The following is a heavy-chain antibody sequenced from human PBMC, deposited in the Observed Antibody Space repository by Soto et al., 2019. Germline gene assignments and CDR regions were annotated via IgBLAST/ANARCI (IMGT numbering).Heavy chain of an antibody. V-gene: IGHV3-11*06. D-gene: IGHD1-26*01. Sequence: PGGSLRLSCAASGFTFSDYYMSWISQAPGKGLEWVSYISSSSSYTNYADSVKGRFTISRDNAKNSLYLQMNSLRAEDTAVYYCATSPAWEQLGGVDYWGQGTLVTVSS. CDR1: GFTFSDYY. J-gene: IGHJ4*02. CDR3: ATSPAWEQLGGVDY. CDR2: ISSSSSYT.